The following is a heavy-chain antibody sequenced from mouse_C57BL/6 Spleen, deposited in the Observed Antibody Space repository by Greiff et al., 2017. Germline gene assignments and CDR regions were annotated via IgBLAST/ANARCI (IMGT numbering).Heavy chain of an antibody. J-gene: IGHJ4*01. CDR1: GYTFTSYW. D-gene: IGHD1-1*01. Sequence: QVQLQQPGAELVKPGASVKMSCKASGYTFTSYWITWVKQRPGQGLEWIGDIYPGSGSTNYNEKFKSKATLTVDTSSSTAYMQLSSLTSEDSAVFYCAREGDYGSSSYAMDYWGQGTSVTVAS. CDR2: IYPGSGST. V-gene: IGHV1-55*01. CDR3: AREGDYGSSSYAMDY.